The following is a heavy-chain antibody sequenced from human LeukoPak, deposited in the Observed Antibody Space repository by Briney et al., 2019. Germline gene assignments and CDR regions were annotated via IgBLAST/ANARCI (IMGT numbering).Heavy chain of an antibody. D-gene: IGHD4-17*01. V-gene: IGHV4-34*01. CDR3: ARGSKVTTRAYYYYYYMDV. Sequence: SETLSLTCAVYGGSFSGYYWSWIRQPPGKGLEWIGEINHSGSTNYNPSLKSRVTISVDTSKNQFSLKLSSVTAADTAVYYCARGSKVTTRAYYYYYYMDVWGKGTTVTVSS. CDR2: INHSGST. J-gene: IGHJ6*03. CDR1: GGSFSGYY.